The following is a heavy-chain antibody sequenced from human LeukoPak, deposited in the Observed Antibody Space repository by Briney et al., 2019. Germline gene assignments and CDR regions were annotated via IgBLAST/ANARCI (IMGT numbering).Heavy chain of an antibody. V-gene: IGHV4-38-2*01. D-gene: IGHD2-2*01. CDR1: GYSISSGYY. J-gene: IGHJ5*02. Sequence: SGTLSLTCAVSGYSISSGYYWGWIRQPPGKGLEWIGSIYHGGSTYYNPSLKSRVTISVDTSKNQFSLKLSSVTAADTAVYYCARHPYCSSTSCSKNWFDPWGQGTLVTVSS. CDR3: ARHPYCSSTSCSKNWFDP. CDR2: IYHGGST.